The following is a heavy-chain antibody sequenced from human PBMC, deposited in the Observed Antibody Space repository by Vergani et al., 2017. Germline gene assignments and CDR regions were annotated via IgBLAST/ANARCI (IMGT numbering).Heavy chain of an antibody. CDR2: IWYDGSNK. V-gene: IGHV3-33*06. D-gene: IGHD4-17*01. J-gene: IGHJ4*02. CDR1: GFTFSSYG. Sequence: QVQLVESGGGVVQPGRSLRLSCAASGFTFSSYGMHWVRQAPGKGLEWVAVIWYDGSNKYYADSVKGRFTISRDNSKNTLYLQMNSLRAEDTAVYYCAKGPFYGDWYYFDYWGQGTLVTVSS. CDR3: AKGPFYGDWYYFDY.